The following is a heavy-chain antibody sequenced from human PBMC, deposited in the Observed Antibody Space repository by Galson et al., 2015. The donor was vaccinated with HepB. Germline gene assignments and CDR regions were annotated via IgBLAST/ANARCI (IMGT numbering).Heavy chain of an antibody. V-gene: IGHV3-21*01. J-gene: IGHJ4*02. CDR1: GFTFSACA. CDR3: ARDLRGAGGY. Sequence: SLRLSCAASGFTFSACAMNWVRQAPGKGLEWVSSISSSSSYIYYADSVKGRFTISRDNAKNSLYLQMNSLRAEDTAVYYCARDLRGAGGYWGQGTLVTVSS. D-gene: IGHD1-26*01. CDR2: ISSSSSYI.